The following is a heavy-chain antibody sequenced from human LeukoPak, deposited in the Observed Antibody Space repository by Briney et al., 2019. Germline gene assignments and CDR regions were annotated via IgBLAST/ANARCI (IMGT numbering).Heavy chain of an antibody. CDR1: GFTFSSYA. J-gene: IGHJ4*02. Sequence: PGGSLRLACAAAGFTFSSYAMHWVRQAPGKGLEWVAVISYDGSNKYYADSVKGRCTIARDNSKNTLYLQMNSLRAEDTAVYYCARGLQHNAPFAYWGQGTLVTVSS. V-gene: IGHV3-30*04. D-gene: IGHD6-13*01. CDR3: ARGLQHNAPFAY. CDR2: ISYDGSNK.